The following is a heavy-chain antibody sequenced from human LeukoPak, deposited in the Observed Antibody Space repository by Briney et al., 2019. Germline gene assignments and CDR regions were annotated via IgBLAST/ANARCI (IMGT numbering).Heavy chain of an antibody. Sequence: KPSETLSLTCAVYGGSFSGYYWSWIRQPPGKGLEWIGEINHSGSTNYNPSLKSRVTISVDTSKNQFSLKLSSVTAADTAVYYCAREAMVRGVILGRNWFDPWGQGTLVTVSS. D-gene: IGHD3-10*01. CDR1: GGSFSGYY. V-gene: IGHV4-34*01. J-gene: IGHJ5*02. CDR2: INHSGST. CDR3: AREAMVRGVILGRNWFDP.